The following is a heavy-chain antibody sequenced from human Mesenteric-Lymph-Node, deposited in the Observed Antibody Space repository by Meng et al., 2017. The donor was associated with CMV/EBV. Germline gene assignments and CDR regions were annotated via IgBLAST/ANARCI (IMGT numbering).Heavy chain of an antibody. CDR1: GFTFSSYD. Sequence: GESLKISCAASGFTFSSYDMHWARQATGKGLEWVSAIGTAADTYYPGSVKGRFTISRENAKNTLYLQMNSLRAEDTALYYCVRARSGGLDYWGQGTLVTVSS. J-gene: IGHJ4*02. V-gene: IGHV3-13*01. CDR2: IGTAADT. D-gene: IGHD2-15*01. CDR3: VRARSGGLDY.